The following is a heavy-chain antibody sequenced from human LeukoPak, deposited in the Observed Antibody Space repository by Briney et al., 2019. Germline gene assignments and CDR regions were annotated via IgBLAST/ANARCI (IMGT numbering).Heavy chain of an antibody. CDR2: IYHSGST. V-gene: IGHV4-38-2*01. J-gene: IGHJ4*02. CDR3: AGHGPRQWLDY. D-gene: IGHD6-19*01. CDR1: GYSISSGYY. Sequence: SETLSLTCAVSGYSISSGYYWGWIRQPPGKGLEWIGSIYHSGSTYYNPSLKSRVTISVDTSKNQFSLKLSSVTAADTAVYYCAGHGPRQWLDYWGQGTLVTVSS.